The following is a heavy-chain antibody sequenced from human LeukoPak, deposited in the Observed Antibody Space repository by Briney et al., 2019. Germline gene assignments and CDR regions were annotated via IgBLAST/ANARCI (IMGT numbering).Heavy chain of an antibody. CDR1: GGTFSSYA. CDR2: INPNSGGT. V-gene: IGHV1-2*02. Sequence: ASVKVSCKASGGTFSSYAISWVRQAPGQGLEWMGWINPNSGGTNYAQKFQGRVTMTRDTSISTAYMELSRLRSDDTAVYYCARARNYYYYYMDVWGKGTTVTVSS. J-gene: IGHJ6*03. CDR3: ARARNYYYYYMDV.